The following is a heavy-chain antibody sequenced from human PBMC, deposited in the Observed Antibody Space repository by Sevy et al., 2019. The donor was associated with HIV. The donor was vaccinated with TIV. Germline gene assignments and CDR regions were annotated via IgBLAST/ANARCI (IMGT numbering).Heavy chain of an antibody. D-gene: IGHD1-26*01. Sequence: SETLSLTCTVSGGSISSYYWSWIRQPAGKGLVWIGRIYTSGSTNYNPSLKSRVTMSVDTSKNQFSLKLSSVTAADTAVYYCARALGGSYGKDYYYYYMDVWGKGTTVTVSS. CDR2: IYTSGST. J-gene: IGHJ6*03. CDR3: ARALGGSYGKDYYYYYMDV. V-gene: IGHV4-4*07. CDR1: GGSISSYY.